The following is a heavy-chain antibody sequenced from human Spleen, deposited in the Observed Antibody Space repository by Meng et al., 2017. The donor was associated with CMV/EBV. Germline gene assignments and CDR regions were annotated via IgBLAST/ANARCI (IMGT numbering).Heavy chain of an antibody. CDR3: ARDFPYCSSSICPGNYGMDV. Sequence: SLKISCEASGFTFGDFYMSWIRQAPGKGLEWVSYISKNGRTIYYADSVRGRFTISRDNAKNSLYLQMNSLRAEDTAVYYCARDFPYCSSSICPGNYGMDVWRQGTTVTVSS. CDR2: ISKNGRTI. D-gene: IGHD2-2*01. CDR1: GFTFGDFY. V-gene: IGHV3-11*01. J-gene: IGHJ6*02.